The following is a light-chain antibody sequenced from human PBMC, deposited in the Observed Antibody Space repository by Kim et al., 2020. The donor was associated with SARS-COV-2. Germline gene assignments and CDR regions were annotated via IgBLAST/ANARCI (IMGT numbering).Light chain of an antibody. CDR2: MVS. CDR1: QGLVHSAGSAL. CDR3: MRATHWRYI. V-gene: IGKV2-30*02. J-gene: IGKJ2*01. Sequence: PASISCWSSQGLVHSAGSALLIGISRIPGQSPRRLIFMVSVRDSGVPDRSRGGGSGTVSTLKISGVKAEDFGLYYCMRATHWRYIFGQGTKL.